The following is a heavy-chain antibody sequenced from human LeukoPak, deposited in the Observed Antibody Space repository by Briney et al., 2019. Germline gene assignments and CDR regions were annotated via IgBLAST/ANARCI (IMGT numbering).Heavy chain of an antibody. J-gene: IGHJ4*02. CDR1: GFTFTTYW. CDR3: ARDGSSGYYYGLDY. CDR2: IKYDGSTS. V-gene: IGHV3-74*01. Sequence: GSLRLSCEASGFTFTTYWIHWVRQGPGKGLVWVSRIKYDGSTSNYADSVKGRFTISRDNAKNTVYLQMNSLRVEDTAVYYCARDGSSGYYYGLDYWGQGTLVTVSS. D-gene: IGHD3-22*01.